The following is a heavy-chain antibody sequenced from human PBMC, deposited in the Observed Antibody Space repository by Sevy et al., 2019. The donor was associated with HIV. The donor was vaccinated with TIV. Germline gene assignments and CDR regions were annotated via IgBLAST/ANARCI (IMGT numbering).Heavy chain of an antibody. CDR1: DGSFSGYY. Sequence: SETLSLTCAVHDGSFSGYYWNWIRQLPGKGLEWIGEINETGIAYYNPSLKSRVTISVDTSKKQFSLKLNSVTAVDSAVYFCARSPPVVVVPGAPSWYDPWGQGTLVTVSS. CDR3: ARSPPVVVVPGAPSWYDP. J-gene: IGHJ5*02. V-gene: IGHV4-34*01. CDR2: INETGIA. D-gene: IGHD2-2*01.